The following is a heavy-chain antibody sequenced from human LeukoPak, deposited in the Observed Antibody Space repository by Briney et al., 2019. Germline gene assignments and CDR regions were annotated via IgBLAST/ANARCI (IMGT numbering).Heavy chain of an antibody. CDR2: IYHSGST. D-gene: IGHD3-10*01. CDR3: ARDRKRGITMVRGVTSLDY. CDR1: GGSISSSNW. Sequence: SGTLSLTCAVSGGSISSSNWWSWVRRPPGKGLEWIGEIYHSGSTNYNPSLKSRVTISVDKSKNQFSLKLSSVTAADTAVYYCARDRKRGITMVRGVTSLDYWGQGTLVTVSS. J-gene: IGHJ4*02. V-gene: IGHV4-4*02.